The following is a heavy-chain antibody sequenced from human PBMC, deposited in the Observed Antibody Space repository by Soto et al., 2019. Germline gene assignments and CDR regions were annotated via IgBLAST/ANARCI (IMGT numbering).Heavy chain of an antibody. V-gene: IGHV3-23*01. CDR3: AKGYGDSVTEFDY. J-gene: IGHJ4*02. CDR1: GFTFHTYA. CDR2: MSGSGGTT. D-gene: IGHD4-17*01. Sequence: EVQLLESGGGLVQPGGSLRLSCAGSGFTFHTYAMSWVRQAPGKGLVWVSTMSGSGGTTYYADSVKGRFTLSRDNSKNTLYLQMNSLRAADTALYYCAKGYGDSVTEFDYWGQGTLVTVSS.